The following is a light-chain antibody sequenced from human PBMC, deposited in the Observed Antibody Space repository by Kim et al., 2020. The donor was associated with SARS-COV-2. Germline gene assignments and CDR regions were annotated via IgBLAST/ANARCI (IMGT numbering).Light chain of an antibody. J-gene: IGLJ2*01. CDR1: SSDIGVYNY. CDR2: EVT. CDR3: SSYVGSNNLG. V-gene: IGLV2-8*01. Sequence: QSALTQPPSASGSPGQSVTISCTGTSSDIGVYNYVSWYQQHPGKAPKLMIYEVTKRPSGVPDRFSGSKSGNTASLTVSGLQAEDEADYYCSSYVGSNNLGFGGGTKLTVL.